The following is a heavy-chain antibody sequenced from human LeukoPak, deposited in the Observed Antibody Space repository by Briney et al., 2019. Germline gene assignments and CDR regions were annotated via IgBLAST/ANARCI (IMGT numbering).Heavy chain of an antibody. D-gene: IGHD3-10*01. CDR3: ARALRFGPKTTHYYYYYMDV. Sequence: GASVKVSCKASGYTFTSYDINWVRQATGQGLEWMGWMNPNSGNTGYAQKFQGRVTMTRNTSISTAYMELSSLRSEDTAVYYCARALRFGPKTTHYYYYYMDVWGKGTTVTISS. CDR2: MNPNSGNT. CDR1: GYTFTSYD. J-gene: IGHJ6*03. V-gene: IGHV1-8*02.